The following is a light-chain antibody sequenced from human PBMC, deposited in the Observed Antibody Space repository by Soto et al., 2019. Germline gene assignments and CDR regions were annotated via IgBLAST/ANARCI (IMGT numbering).Light chain of an antibody. Sequence: EIVLTQSPATLSLSPGERATLSCRASQSVSSCLAWYQQKPGQAPRLLIYDASNRATGIPARFSGSGSGTDFTLIISSLEPEDFAVYYCQQRSNWPLTFGPGTKVDIK. CDR2: DAS. CDR1: QSVSSC. V-gene: IGKV3-11*01. CDR3: QQRSNWPLT. J-gene: IGKJ3*01.